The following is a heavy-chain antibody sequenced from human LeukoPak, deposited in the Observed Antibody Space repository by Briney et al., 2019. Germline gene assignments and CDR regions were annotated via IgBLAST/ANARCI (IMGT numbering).Heavy chain of an antibody. Sequence: GGSLRLSCAASGFTFSNAWMSWVRQAPGKGLEWVSAISGSGGSTYYADSVKGRFTISRDNSKNTLYLQMNSLRAEDTAVYYCAKDRRYSSRDFDYWGQGTLVTVSS. CDR3: AKDRRYSSRDFDY. CDR1: GFTFSNAW. D-gene: IGHD6-13*01. J-gene: IGHJ4*02. V-gene: IGHV3-23*01. CDR2: ISGSGGST.